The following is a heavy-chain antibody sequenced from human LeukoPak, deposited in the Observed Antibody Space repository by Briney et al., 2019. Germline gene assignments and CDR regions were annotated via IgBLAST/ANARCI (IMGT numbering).Heavy chain of an antibody. CDR3: ARDMESYYYDSSFDY. CDR1: GFSFSNYN. D-gene: IGHD3-22*01. J-gene: IGHJ4*02. V-gene: IGHV3-21*01. Sequence: PGGSLRLSCAASGFSFSNYNMNWVRQAPGKGLEWVSSITSSSTYIYYADSVKGRFTISRDNAKNSLYLQMNSLRAEDTAVYYCARDMESYYYDSSFDYWGQGTLVTVSS. CDR2: ITSSSTYI.